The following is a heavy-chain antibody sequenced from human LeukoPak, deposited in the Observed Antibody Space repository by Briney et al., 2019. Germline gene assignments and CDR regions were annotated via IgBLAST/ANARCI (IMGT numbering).Heavy chain of an antibody. V-gene: IGHV3-9*01. J-gene: IGHJ3*02. Sequence: PGRSLRLSCAASGFTFDDYAMHWVRQAPGKGLEWVSGISWNSGSIGYADSVKGRFAISRDNAKNSLYLQMNSLRAEDTALYYCAKGGIAVAGTLLYAFDIWGQGTMVTVS. CDR2: ISWNSGSI. CDR1: GFTFDDYA. CDR3: AKGGIAVAGTLLYAFDI. D-gene: IGHD6-19*01.